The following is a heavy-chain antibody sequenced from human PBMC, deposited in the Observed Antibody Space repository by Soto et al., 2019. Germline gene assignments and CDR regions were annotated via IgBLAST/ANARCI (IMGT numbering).Heavy chain of an antibody. J-gene: IGHJ6*02. D-gene: IGHD6-13*01. Sequence: ETLSLTCTVSGGSISSYYWSWIRQPPGKGLGWIGEINHSGSTNYNPSLKSRVTISVDTSKNQFSLKLSSVTAADTAVYYCARGSRHSSSWYNDYYGMDVWGQGTTVTVSS. V-gene: IGHV4-34*01. CDR2: INHSGST. CDR3: ARGSRHSSSWYNDYYGMDV. CDR1: GGSISSYY.